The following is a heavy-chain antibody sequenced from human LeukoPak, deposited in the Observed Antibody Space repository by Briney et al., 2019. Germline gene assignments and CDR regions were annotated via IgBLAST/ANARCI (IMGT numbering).Heavy chain of an antibody. CDR1: GYTFTSYD. V-gene: IGHV1-18*01. D-gene: IGHD6-6*01. Sequence: ASVKVSCKASGYTFTSYDINWVRQATGQGLEWMGWISAYNGNTDYAQKFQGRVTMTADTSTSTAYMELRGLRSDDTAVYYCARDRSSSSDWGQGTLVTVSS. CDR3: ARDRSSSSD. J-gene: IGHJ4*02. CDR2: ISAYNGNT.